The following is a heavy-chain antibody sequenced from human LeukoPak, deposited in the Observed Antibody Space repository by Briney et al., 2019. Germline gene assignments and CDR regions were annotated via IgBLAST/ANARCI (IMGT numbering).Heavy chain of an antibody. Sequence: PSETLSLTCTVSGGSLSSYYCSWIRQPPGKRLEWIGDIYYSGSTNYNPSLKSRVTISVDTSKNQFSLKLSSVTAADTAVYYCAGGIAVAGPLDHWGQGSLVTASS. D-gene: IGHD6-19*01. CDR1: GGSLSSYY. CDR2: IYYSGST. CDR3: AGGIAVAGPLDH. J-gene: IGHJ4*02. V-gene: IGHV4-59*01.